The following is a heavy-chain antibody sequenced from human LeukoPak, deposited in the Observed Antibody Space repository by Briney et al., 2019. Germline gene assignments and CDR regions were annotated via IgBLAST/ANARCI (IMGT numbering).Heavy chain of an antibody. CDR1: GFTFSNYG. V-gene: IGHV3-30*03. CDR2: ISYDGSNK. Sequence: PGGSLRLSCAASGFTFSNYGMHWVRQAPGKGLEWVAVISYDGSNKYYTDSVKGRFTISRDSSKNTLFLQMNSLRAEDTAVYYCARGPPGGSSDHYWGQGTLVTVSS. D-gene: IGHD1-26*01. CDR3: ARGPPGGSSDHY. J-gene: IGHJ4*02.